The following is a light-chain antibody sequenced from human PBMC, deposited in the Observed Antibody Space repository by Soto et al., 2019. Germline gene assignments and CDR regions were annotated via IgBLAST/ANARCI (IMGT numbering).Light chain of an antibody. J-gene: IGKJ3*01. V-gene: IGKV1-39*01. Sequence: DIQMTQSPSSLSASVGDRVTITCRASQNIANYLNWYQQKPGKAPKFLIYAASSLQSGVPSSFSGSGSGTDFTLTISNLQPEDFATYYCQQSYSTPFTFGPGTKVEIK. CDR1: QNIANY. CDR3: QQSYSTPFT. CDR2: AAS.